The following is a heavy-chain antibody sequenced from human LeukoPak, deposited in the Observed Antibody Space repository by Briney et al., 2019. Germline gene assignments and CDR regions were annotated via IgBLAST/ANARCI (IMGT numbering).Heavy chain of an antibody. CDR3: ARDQRGFRNGLPYYYYYGMDV. D-gene: IGHD5-18*01. CDR2: ISYDGSNK. V-gene: IGHV3-30-3*01. Sequence: PGRSLRLSCAASGFTFSNYAMHWVRQAPGKGLEWVAVISYDGSNKYYADSVKGRFTISRDNSKNTLYLQMNSMRAEDTAVYYCARDQRGFRNGLPYYYYYGMDVWGQGTTVTVSS. J-gene: IGHJ6*02. CDR1: GFTFSNYA.